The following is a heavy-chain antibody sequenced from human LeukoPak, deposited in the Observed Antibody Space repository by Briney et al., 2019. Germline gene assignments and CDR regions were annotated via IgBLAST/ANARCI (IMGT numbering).Heavy chain of an antibody. V-gene: IGHV3-7*01. D-gene: IGHD3-3*01. CDR1: GFSLSSHW. Sequence: PGGALRLSCAASGFSLSSHWMSLVRQAPGKGLEWVANIKQDGSEKYYVDSVNGLSTTSRDNAKNSLHLQMSRLTADDTAVYYCARGDYYFWCGYYFDYWGQGTLVTVSS. CDR3: ARGDYYFWCGYYFDY. CDR2: IKQDGSEK. J-gene: IGHJ4*02.